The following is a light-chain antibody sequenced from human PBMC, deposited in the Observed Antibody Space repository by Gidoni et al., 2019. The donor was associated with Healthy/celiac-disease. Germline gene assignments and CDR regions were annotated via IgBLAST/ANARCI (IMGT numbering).Light chain of an antibody. CDR3: VTWDSSMSVL. CDR2: EDN. CDR1: SSNIGNNY. V-gene: IGLV1-51*01. J-gene: IGLJ3*02. Sequence: QSVLTQPPSVSAAPGQKVTISCSGSSSNIGNNYVSCYQQLPGTAPKLLIFEDNRRSSGIPDRFSGSKSGPSATLDIIGLQSGDEADYYCVTWDSSMSVLFGGGTKLTVL.